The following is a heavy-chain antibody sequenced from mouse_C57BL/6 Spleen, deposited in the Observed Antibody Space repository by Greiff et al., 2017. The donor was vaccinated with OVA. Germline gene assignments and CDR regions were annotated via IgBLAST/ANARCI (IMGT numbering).Heavy chain of an antibody. CDR1: GYSITSGYY. CDR2: ISYDGSN. V-gene: IGHV3-6*01. CDR3: ARDGYYRYYYAMDY. Sequence: VQLKESGPGLVKPSQSLSLTCSVTGYSITSGYYWNWIRQFPGNKLEWMGYISYDGSNNYNPSLKNRISITRDTSKNQFFLKLNSVTTEDTATYYCARDGYYRYYYAMDYWGQGTSVTVSS. D-gene: IGHD2-3*01. J-gene: IGHJ4*01.